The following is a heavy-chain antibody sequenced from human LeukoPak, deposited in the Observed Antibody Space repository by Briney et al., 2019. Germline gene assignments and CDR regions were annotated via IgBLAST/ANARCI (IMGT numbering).Heavy chain of an antibody. CDR2: MYYSGTR. Sequence: SSETLPLTCSGSGASIRPYYWSWLRQSPGKGLEWIGFMYYSGTRNYNPSFTGRITISVDTSKNQFSLHLSSVTAADTAVYYCPRHGPANSLDFWGRGNLVTVSS. CDR3: PRHGPANSLDF. V-gene: IGHV4-59*08. D-gene: IGHD1/OR15-1a*01. CDR1: GASIRPYY. J-gene: IGHJ4*02.